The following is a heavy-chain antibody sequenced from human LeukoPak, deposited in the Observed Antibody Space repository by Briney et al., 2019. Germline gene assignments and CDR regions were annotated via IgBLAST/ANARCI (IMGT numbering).Heavy chain of an antibody. CDR3: ARILCSGGSCYSRYFDY. V-gene: IGHV4-59*01. CDR2: IYYSGST. J-gene: IGHJ4*02. D-gene: IGHD2-15*01. CDR1: GGPNSSYY. Sequence: SETLSLTCTVSGGPNSSYYWSWIRQPPGKGLEWIGYIYYSGSTNYNPSLKSRVTISVDTSKNQFSLKLSSVTAADTAVYYCARILCSGGSCYSRYFDYWGQGTLVTVSS.